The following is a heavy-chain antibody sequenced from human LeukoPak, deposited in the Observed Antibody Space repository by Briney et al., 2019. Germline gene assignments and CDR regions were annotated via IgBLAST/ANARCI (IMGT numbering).Heavy chain of an antibody. CDR1: GYIFNSYG. CDR3: ARDSSGWYLPPDY. D-gene: IGHD6-19*01. V-gene: IGHV1-18*01. Sequence: HRASVKVSCKASGYIFNSYGISWVRQAPGQGLEWMGWISGYNGNTDYAQRLQGRVTMTTDTSTTTAYMELRSLSSDDTAVYYCARDSSGWYLPPDYWGQGTLVTVSS. CDR2: ISGYNGNT. J-gene: IGHJ4*02.